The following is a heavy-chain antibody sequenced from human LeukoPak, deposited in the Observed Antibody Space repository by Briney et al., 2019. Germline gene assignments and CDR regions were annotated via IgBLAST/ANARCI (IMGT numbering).Heavy chain of an antibody. D-gene: IGHD6-19*01. CDR2: ISTSSSYI. CDR3: ARAHGAGGLGYYYMDV. V-gene: IGHV3-21*01. Sequence: GGSLRLSCAASGFTFSSYEMNWVRQAPGKGLEWVSSISTSSSYIYYADSVKGRFTISRDNAKKSLYLQMNSLRAEDTALYYCARAHGAGGLGYYYMDVWGKGTTVTISS. CDR1: GFTFSSYE. J-gene: IGHJ6*03.